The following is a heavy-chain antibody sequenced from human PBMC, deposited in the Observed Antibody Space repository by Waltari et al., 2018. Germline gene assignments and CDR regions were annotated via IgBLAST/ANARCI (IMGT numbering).Heavy chain of an antibody. D-gene: IGHD3-3*02. CDR2: IYTSGST. J-gene: IGHJ4*02. V-gene: IGHV4-61*02. CDR3: VTVGSSIQAFDYFDN. Sequence: QVQLQESGPGLVKPSPTLSLTCSVSGVSITSGIHYWSWIRQPAGKGLEWIGHIYTSGSTKYNPSLKRRVTISVDTSKNQFSLRLSAVAAADTAVYYCVTVGSSIQAFDYFDNWGQGTLVTVSS. CDR1: GVSITSGIHY.